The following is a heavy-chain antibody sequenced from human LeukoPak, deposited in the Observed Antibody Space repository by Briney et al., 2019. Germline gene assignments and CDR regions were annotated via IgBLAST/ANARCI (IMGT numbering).Heavy chain of an antibody. CDR1: GFTVSNYC. Sequence: GGSLRLSCAASGFTVSNYCMNWVRQAPGKGLEWVSSISERSVYIYYADSVKGRFTISRDNAKNSLSLQMNSLRAEDTAVYYCARTRFCGNDFYPWDFHYWGQGTPVTVSS. CDR3: ARTRFCGNDFYPWDFHY. J-gene: IGHJ4*02. D-gene: IGHD2-21*02. CDR2: ISERSVYI. V-gene: IGHV3-21*01.